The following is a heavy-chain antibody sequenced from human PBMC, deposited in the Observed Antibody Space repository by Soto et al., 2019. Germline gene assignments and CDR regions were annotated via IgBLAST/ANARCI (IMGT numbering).Heavy chain of an antibody. V-gene: IGHV3-74*01. Sequence: EVQLVESGGGLVQTGGSLRLSCAASGFTFSRDWMHWVRQAPGKGLVWVSHLNRDGSSTRYADSVNGRFTISRDNARNKLFLQMNSLRAEDTAVYYCARGLKWGLFDYWGQGTLVTVSS. CDR2: LNRDGSST. CDR1: GFTFSRDW. CDR3: ARGLKWGLFDY. J-gene: IGHJ4*02. D-gene: IGHD4-4*01.